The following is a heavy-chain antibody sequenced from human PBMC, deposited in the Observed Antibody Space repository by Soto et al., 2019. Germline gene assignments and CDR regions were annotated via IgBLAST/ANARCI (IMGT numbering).Heavy chain of an antibody. CDR2: IYYSGST. J-gene: IGHJ4*02. CDR3: ARHAGYCSAGACSLFDY. V-gene: IGHV4-61*08. Sequence: PSETLSLTCTVSGGSISSGGYYWSWIRQHPGKGLEWIGYIYYSGSTYYNPSLKSRVTISVETSKNQFSLKLSSVTAADTAVYYCARHAGYCSAGACSLFDYWGLGSLVTVSS. D-gene: IGHD2-15*01. CDR1: GGSISSGGYY.